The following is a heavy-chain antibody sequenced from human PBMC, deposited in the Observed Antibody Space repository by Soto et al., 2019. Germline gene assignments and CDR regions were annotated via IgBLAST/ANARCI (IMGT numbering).Heavy chain of an antibody. V-gene: IGHV4-59*08. J-gene: IGHJ5*02. CDR2: IYYSGST. CDR1: GGSISSYY. CDR3: ARHRVEYYYGSGSNNWFDP. D-gene: IGHD3-10*01. Sequence: SETLSLTCTVSGGSISSYYWSWIRQPPGKGLEWIGYIYYSGSTNYNPSLKSRVTISVDTSKNQFSLKLSSVTAADTAVYYSARHRVEYYYGSGSNNWFDPWGQGTLVTVSS.